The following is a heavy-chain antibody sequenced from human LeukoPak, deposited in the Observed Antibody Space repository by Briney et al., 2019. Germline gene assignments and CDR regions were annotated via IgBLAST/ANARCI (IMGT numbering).Heavy chain of an antibody. CDR1: GGSIRSSRYY. CDR2: LYYSGST. J-gene: IGHJ6*03. D-gene: IGHD4-17*01. V-gene: IGHV4-39*01. CDR3: ARQRSRYHYYYMDV. Sequence: TWETLSLTCSVSGGSIRSSRYYWGWIRPPPGKGLEWFGSLYYSGSTYYTPSLKSRVTISVDTSTNQSSLKLSSLTAADTAVYYCARQRSRYHYYYMDVWGKGTTVTVSS.